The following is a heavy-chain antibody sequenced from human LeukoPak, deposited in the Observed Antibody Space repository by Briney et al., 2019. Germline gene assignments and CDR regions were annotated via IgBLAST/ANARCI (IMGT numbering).Heavy chain of an antibody. V-gene: IGHV4-61*01. CDR1: GGSISSSSYY. D-gene: IGHD5-24*01. CDR2: IYYSGST. CDR3: ARGRDGYPTGLGY. Sequence: PSETLSLTCTVSGGSISSSSYYWSWIRQPPGKGLEWIGYIYYSGSTNYNPSLKSRVTISVDTSKNQFSLKLSSVTAADTAVHYCARGRDGYPTGLGYWGQGTLVTVSS. J-gene: IGHJ4*02.